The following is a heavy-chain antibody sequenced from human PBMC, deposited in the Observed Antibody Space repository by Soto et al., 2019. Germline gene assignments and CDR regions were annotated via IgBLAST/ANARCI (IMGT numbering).Heavy chain of an antibody. Sequence: QVQLVQSGAEVKKPGASVKVSCKASGYTFTSYGISWVRQAPGQGLEGMGWISAYNGNTNYAQKLQGRVTMTTDTPTSTADMELRSLRSDDTAVYYCARTFSDARAAAVDWFDPWGQGTLVTVSS. J-gene: IGHJ5*02. CDR1: GYTFTSYG. CDR2: ISAYNGNT. CDR3: ARTFSDARAAAVDWFDP. V-gene: IGHV1-18*01. D-gene: IGHD6-13*01.